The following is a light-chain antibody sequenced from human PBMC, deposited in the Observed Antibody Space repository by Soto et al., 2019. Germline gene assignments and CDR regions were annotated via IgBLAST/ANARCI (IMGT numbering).Light chain of an antibody. CDR1: QSVSSN. CDR3: QQYNNWPGT. Sequence: EIVMTPAPPTPAMSPGGRATLSCTASQSVSSNLAWYQQKPGQAPRLLIYGASTRATGIPARFSGSGSGTEFTLTISSLQSEDFAVYYCQQYNNWPGTFGQGNKV. V-gene: IGKV3-15*01. CDR2: GAS. J-gene: IGKJ1*01.